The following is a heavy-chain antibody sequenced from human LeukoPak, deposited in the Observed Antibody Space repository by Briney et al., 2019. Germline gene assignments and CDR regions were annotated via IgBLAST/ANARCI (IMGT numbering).Heavy chain of an antibody. V-gene: IGHV3-30*18. D-gene: IGHD2-2*01. Sequence: GGSLRLSCAASGFTFSSYGMHRVRQAPGKGLEWVAVISYDGSNKYYADSVKGRFTISRDNSKNTLYLQMNSLRAEDTAVYYCAKGGYCSSTSCPYYFDYWGQGTLVTVSS. CDR1: GFTFSSYG. CDR2: ISYDGSNK. J-gene: IGHJ4*02. CDR3: AKGGYCSSTSCPYYFDY.